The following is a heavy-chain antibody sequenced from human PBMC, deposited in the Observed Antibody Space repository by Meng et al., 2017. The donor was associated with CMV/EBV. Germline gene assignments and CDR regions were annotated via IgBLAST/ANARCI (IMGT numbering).Heavy chain of an antibody. D-gene: IGHD3-10*01. CDR2: IRNKANSHTT. J-gene: IGHJ4*02. Sequence: FTFSDHYMDWVRQAPGKGLEWVGRIRNKANSHTTEYAASVKGRFTISRDDSTNSLYLQMNSLKTEDTAVYYCARPYGSGSYFSHNDYWGQGTLVTVSS. CDR3: ARPYGSGSYFSHNDY. V-gene: IGHV3-72*01. CDR1: FTFSDHY.